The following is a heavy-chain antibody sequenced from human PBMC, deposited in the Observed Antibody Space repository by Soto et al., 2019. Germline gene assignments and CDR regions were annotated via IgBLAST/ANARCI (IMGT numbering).Heavy chain of an antibody. CDR1: GFTFSSYA. Sequence: EVQLLESGGGLVQPGGSLRLSCAASGFTFSSYAMSWVRQAPGKGLEWVSAIIGSGGSTYYADSVKGRFTISRDNSKNTLYLQMNSLRAEDTAVYYCAKALTGGYDVLDYWGQGTLVTVSS. D-gene: IGHD5-12*01. CDR3: AKALTGGYDVLDY. V-gene: IGHV3-23*01. CDR2: IIGSGGST. J-gene: IGHJ4*02.